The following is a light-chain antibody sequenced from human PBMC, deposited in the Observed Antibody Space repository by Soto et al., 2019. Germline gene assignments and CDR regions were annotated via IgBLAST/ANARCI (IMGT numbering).Light chain of an antibody. CDR2: AAS. Sequence: ERVMTQSPATLSVSPGERAILSCRASRTVDNNLAWYQQKPGQAPRLLISAASTRATGVPARFSASGSGTEFTLTITSLQSEDIAVYFCQQYHNWPWAFGQGTKVEIK. CDR3: QQYHNWPWA. CDR1: RTVDNN. J-gene: IGKJ1*01. V-gene: IGKV3-15*01.